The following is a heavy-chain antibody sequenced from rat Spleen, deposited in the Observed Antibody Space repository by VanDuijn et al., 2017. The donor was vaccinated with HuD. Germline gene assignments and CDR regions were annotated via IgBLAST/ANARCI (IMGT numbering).Heavy chain of an antibody. Sequence: VQLVESGGGLVQPGKSLKLSCSASGFTFSSYGMHWIRQAPGKGLDWVAYISSSSGTVYADAVKGRFTISRDNAKNTLYLQLNSLKSEDTAIYYCARRGDVYYGLGYYFDYWGQGTLVTVSS. V-gene: IGHV5-62*01. J-gene: IGHJ3*01. D-gene: IGHD1-6*01. CDR1: GFTFSSYG. CDR2: ISSSSGT. CDR3: ARRGDVYYGLGYYFDY.